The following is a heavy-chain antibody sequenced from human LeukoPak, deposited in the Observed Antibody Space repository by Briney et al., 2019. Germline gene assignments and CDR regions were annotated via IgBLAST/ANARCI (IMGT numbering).Heavy chain of an antibody. CDR3: ARDLGYCSGGRCDDF. J-gene: IGHJ4*02. V-gene: IGHV4-39*07. CDR2: VYYSGST. D-gene: IGHD2-15*01. CDR1: GGSITSGNYY. Sequence: SETLSLTCTVSGGSITSGNYYWGWLRQPPGKGLEWIGSVYYSGSTYYNPSLKSRVTISRDKSKNQFSLKLSSVTAADTAVYYCARDLGYCSGGRCDDFWGQGTLVTVSS.